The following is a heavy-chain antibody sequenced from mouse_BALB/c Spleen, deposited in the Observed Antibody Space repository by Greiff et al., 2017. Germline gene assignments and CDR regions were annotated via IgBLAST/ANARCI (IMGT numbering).Heavy chain of an antibody. D-gene: IGHD2-12*01. V-gene: IGHV7-3*02. CDR2: IRNKANGYTT. CDR1: GFTFTDYY. Sequence: EVMLVESGGGLVQPGGSLRLSCATSGFTFTDYYMSWVRQPPGKALEWLGFIRNKANGYTTEYSASVKGRFTISRDNSQSILYLQMNTLRAEDSATYYCARGLRQVDYWGQGTTLTVSS. CDR3: ARGLRQVDY. J-gene: IGHJ2*01.